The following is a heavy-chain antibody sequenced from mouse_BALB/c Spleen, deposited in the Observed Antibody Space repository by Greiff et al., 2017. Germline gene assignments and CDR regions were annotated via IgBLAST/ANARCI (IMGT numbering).Heavy chain of an antibody. J-gene: IGHJ4*01. CDR3: ARTTVVATRPHYYAMDY. CDR2: ILPGSGST. D-gene: IGHD1-1*01. Sequence: VQLQQSGAELMKPGASVKISCKATGYTFSSYWIEWVKQRPGHGLEWIGEILPGSGSTNYHEKFKGKATFTADTSSNTAYMQLSSLTSEDSAVYYCARTTVVATRPHYYAMDYWGQGTSVTVSS. V-gene: IGHV1-9*01. CDR1: GYTFSSYW.